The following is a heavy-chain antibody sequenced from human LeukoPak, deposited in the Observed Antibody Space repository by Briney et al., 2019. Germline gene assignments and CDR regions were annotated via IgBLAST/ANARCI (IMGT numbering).Heavy chain of an antibody. Sequence: GGSLRLSCAASGFTFSSYAMSWVRQTPGKGLEWVSAISGSGDYTNYAESVKGRFTISRDNSKNTLYLQMNSLRAEDTAVYYCAKDRASGSGSYSYRGFDYWGQGTLVTVSS. CDR3: AKDRASGSGSYSYRGFDY. J-gene: IGHJ4*02. V-gene: IGHV3-23*01. CDR2: ISGSGDYT. CDR1: GFTFSSYA. D-gene: IGHD6-19*01.